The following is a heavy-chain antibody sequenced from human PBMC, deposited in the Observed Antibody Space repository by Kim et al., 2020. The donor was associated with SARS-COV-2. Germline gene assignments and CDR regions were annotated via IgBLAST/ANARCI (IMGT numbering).Heavy chain of an antibody. D-gene: IGHD1-26*01. CDR3: ARDKGVGYYYYGMDV. V-gene: IGHV3-21*01. J-gene: IGHJ6*02. Sequence: GGSLRLSCAASGFTFSSYSMNWVRQAPGKGLEWVSSISSSSSYIYYADSVKGRFTISRDNAKNSLYLQMNSLRAEDTAVYYCARDKGVGYYYYGMDVWGQGTTVTVSS. CDR2: ISSSSSYI. CDR1: GFTFSSYS.